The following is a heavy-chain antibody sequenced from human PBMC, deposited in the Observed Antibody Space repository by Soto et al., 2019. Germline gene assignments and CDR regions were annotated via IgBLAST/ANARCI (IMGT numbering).Heavy chain of an antibody. CDR3: APGRIRDWYFDR. V-gene: IGHV2-5*02. CDR1: GFSLSTSGVG. Sequence: QITLKESGPTLVNPPQTLTLTCTFSGFSLSTSGVGVGWIRQPPEKALEWLALIYWDADKRYSPSLKSRLTITKDSSEYQLVLTLTNMVPVDTATYYCAPGRIRDWYFDRWGRGTLVTVSS. CDR2: IYWDADK. J-gene: IGHJ2*01.